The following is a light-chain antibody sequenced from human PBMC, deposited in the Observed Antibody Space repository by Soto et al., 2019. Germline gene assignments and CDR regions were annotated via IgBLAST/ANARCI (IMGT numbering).Light chain of an antibody. V-gene: IGKV3-15*01. CDR2: GAS. J-gene: IGKJ1*01. CDR3: QQYNSLLWT. Sequence: EIVMTQSPATLSVSPGEGATLSCRASQSVSSKLAWYQQKPGQAPRLLIYGASTRATGIPARFSGSGSGTEFTLIIGSLESEDSAVYYCQQYNSLLWTFGQGTKVEIK. CDR1: QSVSSK.